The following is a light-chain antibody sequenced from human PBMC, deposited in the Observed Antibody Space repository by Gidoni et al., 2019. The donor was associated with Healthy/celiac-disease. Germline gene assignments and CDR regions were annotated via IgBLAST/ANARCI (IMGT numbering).Light chain of an antibody. CDR1: QDISNY. CDR3: QQYDNLPIT. J-gene: IGKJ5*01. V-gene: IGKV1-33*01. Sequence: DIKMTQSPSSLSASVGDRVTITCQASQDISNYLNWYQQKPGTAPKLLIYDASNLETGVPSRFSGSGSGTDFPFTIRSLQPEDIATYYWQQYDNLPITFGQXTRLEIK. CDR2: DAS.